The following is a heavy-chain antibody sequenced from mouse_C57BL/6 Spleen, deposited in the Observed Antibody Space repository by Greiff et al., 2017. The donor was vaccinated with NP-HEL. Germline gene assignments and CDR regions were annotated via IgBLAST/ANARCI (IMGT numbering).Heavy chain of an antibody. Sequence: QVQLKQPGAELVKPGASVKLSCKASGYTFTSYWMHWAKQRPGRGLEWIGRIDPNRGGTKYNEKFKSKATLTVDKPSSTAYMQLSSLTSEDSAVYYCAREGIYYEDAMDYWGQGTSVTVSS. CDR3: AREGIYYEDAMDY. J-gene: IGHJ4*01. V-gene: IGHV1-72*01. CDR1: GYTFTSYW. D-gene: IGHD1-1*01. CDR2: IDPNRGGT.